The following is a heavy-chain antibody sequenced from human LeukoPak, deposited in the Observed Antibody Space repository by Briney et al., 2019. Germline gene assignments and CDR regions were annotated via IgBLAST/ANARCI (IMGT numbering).Heavy chain of an antibody. D-gene: IGHD3-22*01. J-gene: IGHJ1*01. V-gene: IGHV3-73*01. CDR1: GFTFSGSA. CDR3: ARGTYYYDSSVTTSGYFQH. CDR2: IRSKANSYAT. Sequence: GGSLRLSCAASGFTFSGSAMHRVRQASGKGLEWVGRIRSKANSYATAYAASVKGRFTISRDDSKNTAYLQMNSLKTEDTAVYYCARGTYYYDSSVTTSGYFQHWGQGTLVTVSS.